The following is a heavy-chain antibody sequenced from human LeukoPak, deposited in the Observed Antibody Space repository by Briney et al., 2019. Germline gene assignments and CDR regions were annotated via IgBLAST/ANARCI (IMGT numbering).Heavy chain of an antibody. CDR1: GYTFTSYY. CDR3: ARDRITMVRGVIIDVGNWFDP. D-gene: IGHD3-10*01. J-gene: IGHJ5*02. CDR2: INPSGGST. V-gene: IGHV1-46*01. Sequence: ASVKVSCKASGYTFTSYYMHWVRQAPGQGLEWMGIINPSGGSTSYAQKFQGRVTMTRDTSTSTVYMELSSLRSEDTAVYYYARDRITMVRGVIIDVGNWFDPWGQGTLVTVSS.